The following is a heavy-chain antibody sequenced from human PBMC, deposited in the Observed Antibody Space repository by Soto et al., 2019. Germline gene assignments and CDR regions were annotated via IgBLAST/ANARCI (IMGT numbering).Heavy chain of an antibody. J-gene: IGHJ4*02. V-gene: IGHV1-2*04. D-gene: IGHD3-10*01. Sequence: QVQLVQSGAEVKKARASVKVSCKASGYTFTGYYMHWVRQAPGQGLEWMGWINPNSGGTNYAQKFQGWVTMTRDTSISTAYMELSRLRSDDTPVYYCARETTMVRGVIDYWGQGTLVTVSS. CDR3: ARETTMVRGVIDY. CDR2: INPNSGGT. CDR1: GYTFTGYY.